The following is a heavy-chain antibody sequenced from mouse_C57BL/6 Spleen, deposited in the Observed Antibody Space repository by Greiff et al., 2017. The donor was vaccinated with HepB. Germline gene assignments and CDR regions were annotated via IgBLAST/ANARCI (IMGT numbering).Heavy chain of an antibody. CDR3: ARSGDYDPAWFAY. D-gene: IGHD2-4*01. V-gene: IGHV1-54*01. J-gene: IGHJ3*01. Sequence: VQLQESGAELVRPGTSVKVSCKASGYAFTNYLIEWVKQRPGQGLEWIGVINPGSGGTNYNEKFKGKATLTADKSSSTAYMQLSSLTSEDSAVYFCARSGDYDPAWFAYWGKGTLVTVSA. CDR1: GYAFTNYL. CDR2: INPGSGGT.